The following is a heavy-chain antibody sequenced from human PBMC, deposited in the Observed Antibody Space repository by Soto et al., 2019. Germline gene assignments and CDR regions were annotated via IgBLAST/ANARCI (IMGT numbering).Heavy chain of an antibody. CDR1: GFSLSNARMG. V-gene: IGHV2-26*01. Sequence: QVTLKESGPVLVKPTETLTLTCTVSGFSLSNARMGVSWIRQPPGKALEWLAHIFSNDEKSYSTSLKSTLPISKDTSKSQVVLTMTNMDPVDTATYSCARIGRDTALVTGWYFDLWGRGTLVTVSS. CDR3: ARIGRDTALVTGWYFDL. J-gene: IGHJ2*01. CDR2: IFSNDEK. D-gene: IGHD5-18*01.